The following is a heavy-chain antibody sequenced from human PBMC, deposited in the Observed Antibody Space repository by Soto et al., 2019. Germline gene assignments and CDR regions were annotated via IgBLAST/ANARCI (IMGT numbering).Heavy chain of an antibody. Sequence: SETLSLTCTVSGGSISSYYWSWIRQPPGKRLERIGYIYYSGSTNYNPSLKSRVNISVDTSKNQFSLKLSSVTAADTAVYYCARVGSNNWFDPWGQGTLVTVSS. V-gene: IGHV4-59*01. CDR2: IYYSGST. CDR1: GGSISSYY. CDR3: ARVGSNNWFDP. J-gene: IGHJ5*02. D-gene: IGHD4-4*01.